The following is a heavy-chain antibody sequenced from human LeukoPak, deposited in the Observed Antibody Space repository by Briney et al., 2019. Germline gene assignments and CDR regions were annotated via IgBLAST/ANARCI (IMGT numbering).Heavy chain of an antibody. CDR2: ISAYNGNT. Sequence: ASVKVSCKASGYTFTSYGISWVRQAPGQGLEWMGWISAYNGNTNYAQKLQGRVTMTTDTSTSTAYMELRSLRSDDTAVYYCASGSMSVRWGRVRNWFDPWGQGTLVTVSS. J-gene: IGHJ5*02. V-gene: IGHV1-18*01. CDR3: ASGSMSVRWGRVRNWFDP. CDR1: GYTFTSYG. D-gene: IGHD1-26*01.